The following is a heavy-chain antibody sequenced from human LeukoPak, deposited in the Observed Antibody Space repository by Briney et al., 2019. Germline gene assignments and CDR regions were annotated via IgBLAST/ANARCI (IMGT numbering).Heavy chain of an antibody. Sequence: GGSLRLSCAASGFSSYAMHWVRQAPGKGLEYVSAISDSGGSTYYADSVKGRFTISRDNSKNTLYLQMSSLRAEDTAVYFCVRGYSFGPYGMDVWGQGTTVTVSS. CDR3: VRGYSFGPYGMDV. CDR2: ISDSGGST. D-gene: IGHD2-15*01. J-gene: IGHJ6*02. V-gene: IGHV3-64D*09. CDR1: GFSSYA.